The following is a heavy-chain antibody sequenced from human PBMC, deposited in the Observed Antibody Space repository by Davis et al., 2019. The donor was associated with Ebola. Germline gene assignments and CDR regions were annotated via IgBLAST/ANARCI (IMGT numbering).Heavy chain of an antibody. CDR1: GFTFSDYY. CDR3: ARYDFRRHFGYYYYGMDV. V-gene: IGHV3-11*06. D-gene: IGHD3-3*01. Sequence: PGGSLRLSCAASGFTFSDYYMSWIRQAPGKGLEWVSYISSSSYTNYADSVKGRFTISRDNAKNSLYLQMNSLRAEDTAVYYCARYDFRRHFGYYYYGMDVWGQGTTVTVSS. J-gene: IGHJ6*02. CDR2: ISSSSYT.